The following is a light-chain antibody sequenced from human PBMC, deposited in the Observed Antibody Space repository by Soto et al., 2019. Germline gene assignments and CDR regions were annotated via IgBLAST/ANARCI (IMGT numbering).Light chain of an antibody. CDR2: DAS. Sequence: DIQMTQSPSTLSASVGDRVTITCRASQSISSWLAWYQQKPGKAPKLLIYDASSLESGVPSRFSGSGSGTDFTLTISGLEPEDFAVYYCQQRNNWPWTFGQGTKVDIK. CDR1: QSISSW. V-gene: IGKV1-5*01. CDR3: QQRNNWPWT. J-gene: IGKJ1*01.